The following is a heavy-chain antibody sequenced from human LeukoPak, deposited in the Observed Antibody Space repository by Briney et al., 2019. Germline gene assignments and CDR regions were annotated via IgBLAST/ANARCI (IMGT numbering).Heavy chain of an antibody. J-gene: IGHJ6*03. CDR1: GFTFSSYG. CDR2: IWYDGSNK. D-gene: IGHD4-17*01. CDR3: AKAGSAYGDYDYYYYYMDV. V-gene: IGHV3-33*06. Sequence: GGSLRLSCAASGFTFSSYGMHWVRQAPGKGLEWVAVIWYDGSNKYYADSVKGRFTISRDNSKNTLYLQMTSLRAEDTAVYYCAKAGSAYGDYDYYYYYMDVWGKGTTVTVSS.